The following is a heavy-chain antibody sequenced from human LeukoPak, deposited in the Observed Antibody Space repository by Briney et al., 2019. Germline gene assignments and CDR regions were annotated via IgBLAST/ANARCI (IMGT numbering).Heavy chain of an antibody. CDR1: GGTFSSYA. V-gene: IGHV1-69*04. CDR3: ARDRRLVRGVQVDRSSALDY. CDR2: IIPILGIA. J-gene: IGHJ4*02. Sequence: GASVKVSCKASGGTFSSYAISWVRQAPGQGLEWMGRIIPILGIANYAQKFQGRVTITADKSTSTAYMELSSLRSEDTAVYYCARDRRLVRGVQVDRSSALDYWGQGTLVTVSS. D-gene: IGHD3-10*01.